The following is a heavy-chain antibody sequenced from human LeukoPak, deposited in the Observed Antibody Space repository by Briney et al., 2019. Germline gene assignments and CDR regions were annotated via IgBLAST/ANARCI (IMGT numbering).Heavy chain of an antibody. J-gene: IGHJ4*02. CDR3: AREDGDYLSFDY. CDR2: ISYDGSNK. Sequence: PGGSLRLSCAASGFTFSSYAMLWVRQAPGKGLEGVTVISYDGSNKYYADSVKGRFTISRDNSKNTLYLQMNSLRAEDTAVYYCAREDGDYLSFDYWGQGTLVTVSS. CDR1: GFTFSSYA. D-gene: IGHD4-17*01. V-gene: IGHV3-30*04.